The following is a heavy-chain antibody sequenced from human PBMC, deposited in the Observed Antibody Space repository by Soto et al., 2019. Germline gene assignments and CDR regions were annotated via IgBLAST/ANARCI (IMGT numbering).Heavy chain of an antibody. Sequence: SVKVSCKASGGTFSSYAISWVRQAPGQGLEWMGGIIPIFGTANYAQKFQGRVTITADESTSTAYMELSSLRSEDTAVYYCARDTRYSYGYWYFDYWGQGTMGTVSS. CDR3: ARDTRYSYGYWYFDY. D-gene: IGHD5-18*01. J-gene: IGHJ4*02. CDR1: GGTFSSYA. V-gene: IGHV1-69*13. CDR2: IIPIFGTA.